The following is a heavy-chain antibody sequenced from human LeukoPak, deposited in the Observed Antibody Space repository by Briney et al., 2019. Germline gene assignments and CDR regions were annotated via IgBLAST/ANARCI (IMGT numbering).Heavy chain of an antibody. D-gene: IGHD3-22*01. V-gene: IGHV3-33*05. Sequence: GGSLRLSCAASGFIFSSYGMHWVRQAPGKGLEWVAVISYDGSNKYYADSVKGRFTISRDNSKNTLYLQMNSLRAEDTAVYYCASTMNYYDSSGYYFPIDYWGQGTLVTVSS. J-gene: IGHJ4*02. CDR1: GFIFSSYG. CDR2: ISYDGSNK. CDR3: ASTMNYYDSSGYYFPIDY.